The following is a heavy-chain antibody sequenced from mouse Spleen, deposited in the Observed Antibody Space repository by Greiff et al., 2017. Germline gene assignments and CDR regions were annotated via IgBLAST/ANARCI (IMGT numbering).Heavy chain of an antibody. J-gene: IGHJ4*01. CDR2: IDPSDSYT. V-gene: IGHV1-59*01. CDR3: ARRMNPFCAMDY. Sequence: QVQLKQPGAELVRPGTSVKLSCKASGYTFTSYWMHWVKQRPGQGLEWIGVIDPSDSYTNYNQKFKGKATLTVDTSSSTAYMQLSSLTSEDSAVYYCARRMNPFCAMDYWGQGTSVTVSS. CDR1: GYTFTSYW.